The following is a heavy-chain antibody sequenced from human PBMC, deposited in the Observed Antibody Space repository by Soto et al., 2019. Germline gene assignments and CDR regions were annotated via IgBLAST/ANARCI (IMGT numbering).Heavy chain of an antibody. J-gene: IGHJ4*02. V-gene: IGHV3-74*01. Sequence: EVQLVESGGGSVQPGGSLRLSCPASGITLSHFWMHWVRQAPGKGLVWVSRINNDGSDTSYADFAKGRFTISRDDAKNTLYLQMNSLRAEDTALYYCTTAFEYWGRGTLVTVSS. CDR1: GITLSHFW. CDR3: TTAFEY. CDR2: INNDGSDT.